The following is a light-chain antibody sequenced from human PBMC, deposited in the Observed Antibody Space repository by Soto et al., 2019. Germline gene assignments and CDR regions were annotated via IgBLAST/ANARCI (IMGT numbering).Light chain of an antibody. CDR2: AAS. J-gene: IGKJ5*01. V-gene: IGKV3-20*01. CDR3: QQYGSSPQT. CDR1: QSVSRNY. Sequence: ENGLTQSADTLSLYKGERATLSCWASQSVSRNYLAWFQHTPGQAPRLLIYAASSRATGVPDRFSGSGYGTDFNLTISRLETEDFAVYYCQQYGSSPQTFGQGTRLEIK.